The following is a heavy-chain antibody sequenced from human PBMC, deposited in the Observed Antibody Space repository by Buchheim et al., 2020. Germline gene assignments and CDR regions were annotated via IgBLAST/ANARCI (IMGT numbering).Heavy chain of an antibody. D-gene: IGHD3-3*01. V-gene: IGHV4-4*02. CDR2: IYHSGST. J-gene: IGHJ4*02. CDR3: ARRGSDFWSGYLEYYFDY. CDR1: GGSISSSNW. Sequence: QVQLQESGPGLVKPSGTLSLTCAVSGGSISSSNWWSWVRQPPGKGLEWIGEIYHSGSTNYNPSLKSRVHITVDKYKNQSSLKLSSVTAADTAVYYCARRGSDFWSGYLEYYFDYWGQGTL.